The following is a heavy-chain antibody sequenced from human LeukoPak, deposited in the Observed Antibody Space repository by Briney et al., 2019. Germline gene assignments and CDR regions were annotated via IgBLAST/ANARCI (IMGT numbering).Heavy chain of an antibody. CDR3: ARHRWTGTYNFDY. D-gene: IGHD1-1*01. CDR2: IYYSGST. CDR1: GGSISPYF. Sequence: PSETLSHTCTVSGGSISPYFWSWIRQPPGKGLEWIGSIYYSGSTNYNPSLKSRVTISVDTSKSQFSLKLSSVTAADTAVYYCARHRWTGTYNFDYWGQGSLVTVSS. J-gene: IGHJ4*02. V-gene: IGHV4-59*08.